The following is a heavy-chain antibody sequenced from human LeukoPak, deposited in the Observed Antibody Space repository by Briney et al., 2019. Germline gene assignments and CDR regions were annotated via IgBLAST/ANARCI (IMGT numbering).Heavy chain of an antibody. CDR1: GFTFSSYG. CDR3: AREIAAAGSFDY. V-gene: IGHV3-30*02. D-gene: IGHD6-13*01. J-gene: IGHJ4*02. CDR2: IRYDGSNK. Sequence: PGGSLRLSCAASGFTFSSYGMHWVRQAPGKGLEWVAFIRYDGSNKYYADSVKGRFTISRDNAKNSLYLQMNSLRAEDTAVYYCAREIAAAGSFDYWGQGTLVTVSS.